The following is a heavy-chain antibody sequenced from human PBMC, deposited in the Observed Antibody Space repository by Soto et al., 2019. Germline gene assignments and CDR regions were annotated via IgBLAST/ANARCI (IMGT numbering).Heavy chain of an antibody. V-gene: IGHV4-59*01. Sequence: KPSETLSLTCTVSCGSISSYYWSWIRQPHGKGLEWIGYIYYSGSTNYNPSLKSRVTISVDTSENQFSLKLSSVTAADTAVYYCARDQYVAAAGPYYYYYGMDVWGQGTTVT. CDR3: ARDQYVAAAGPYYYYYGMDV. J-gene: IGHJ6*02. D-gene: IGHD6-13*01. CDR2: IYYSGST. CDR1: CGSISSYY.